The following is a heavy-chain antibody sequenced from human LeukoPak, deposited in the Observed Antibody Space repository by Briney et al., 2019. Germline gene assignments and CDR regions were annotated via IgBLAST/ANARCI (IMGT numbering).Heavy chain of an antibody. J-gene: IGHJ5*02. V-gene: IGHV3-7*01. CDR2: IKSDGSET. Sequence: GGSLRLSCAGSGFTFSSYWMGWVRQAPGKGLEWVASIKSDGSETSYVDSVRGRFTISRDNPKSSLYLQMNSLTAEDTAVYHCTRDASWGQGTLVTVSS. CDR1: GFTFSSYW. CDR3: TRDAS.